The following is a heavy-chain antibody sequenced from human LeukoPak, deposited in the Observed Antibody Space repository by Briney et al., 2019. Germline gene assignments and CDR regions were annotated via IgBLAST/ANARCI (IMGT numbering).Heavy chain of an antibody. CDR3: TTDLWELLEEGQYYFDY. D-gene: IGHD1-26*01. CDR1: GFTFSNAW. J-gene: IGHJ4*02. CDR2: IKSKTDGGTT. V-gene: IGHV3-15*01. Sequence: GGSLRLSRAASGFTFSNAWMSWVRQAPGKGLEWVGRIKSKTDGGTTDYAAPVKGRFTISRDDSKNTLYLQMNGLKTEDTAVYYCTTDLWELLEEGQYYFDYWGQGTLVTVSS.